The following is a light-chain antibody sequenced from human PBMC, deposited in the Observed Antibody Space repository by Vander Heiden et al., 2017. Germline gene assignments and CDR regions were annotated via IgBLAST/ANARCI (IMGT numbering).Light chain of an antibody. CDR2: DAS. Sequence: DIQLTQSPSSLSASVGDRVTITCQASHDIKNYLNWYQQRPGKAPRLLIFDASDLETGVPSRCGGSGSGTVFTLTISSLHAEYIATYYCQQYDSLPITFGSGTKVEIK. V-gene: IGKV1-33*01. CDR3: QQYDSLPIT. CDR1: HDIKNY. J-gene: IGKJ3*01.